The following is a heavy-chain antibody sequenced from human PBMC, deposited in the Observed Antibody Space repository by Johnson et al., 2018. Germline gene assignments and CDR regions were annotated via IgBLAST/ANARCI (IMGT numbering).Heavy chain of an antibody. CDR2: IYFNGIT. CDR3: ASYRSGWSEIDPFDI. D-gene: IGHD3-16*02. J-gene: IGHJ3*02. V-gene: IGHV4-39*01. CDR1: GGSISSSSYY. Sequence: QVQLQESGPGLVNPSETXSLTCTVSGGSISSSSYYWGWIRQPPGRGLEWIGSIYFNGITKYNPSLKSRLTISIDTSENHLSLKLPSVTAADTAVYYCASYRSGWSEIDPFDIWGQGTLVTVSS.